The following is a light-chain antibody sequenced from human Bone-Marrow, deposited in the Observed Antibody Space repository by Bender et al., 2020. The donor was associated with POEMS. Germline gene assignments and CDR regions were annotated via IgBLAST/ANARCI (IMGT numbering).Light chain of an antibody. CDR2: DVS. Sequence: QSALTQPASVSGSPGQSITISCTGTSSDVGGYNYVSWYQQHPGKAPKLIIYDVSNRPSGVSNRFSGSNSGNTATLTIIRVEAGDEADYYCQVWDNSSDHVVFGGGTKLTVL. CDR3: QVWDNSSDHVV. V-gene: IGLV2-14*03. J-gene: IGLJ3*02. CDR1: SSDVGGYNY.